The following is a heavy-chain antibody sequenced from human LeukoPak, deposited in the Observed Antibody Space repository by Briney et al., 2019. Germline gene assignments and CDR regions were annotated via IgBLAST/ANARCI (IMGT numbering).Heavy chain of an antibody. J-gene: IGHJ4*02. V-gene: IGHV3-30-3*02. D-gene: IGHD6-19*01. Sequence: GRSLRLSCAASGFTFSSYAMHWVRQAPGKGLEWVAVISYDGSNKYYADSVKGRFTISRDNAKNSLYLQMNRLRAEDTAVYYCAQAVAGFNSRWYYFDYWGQGTLVTVSS. CDR3: AQAVAGFNSRWYYFDY. CDR1: GFTFSSYA. CDR2: ISYDGSNK.